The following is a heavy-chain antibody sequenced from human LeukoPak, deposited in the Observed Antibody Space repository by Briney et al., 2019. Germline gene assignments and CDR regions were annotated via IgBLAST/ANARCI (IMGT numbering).Heavy chain of an antibody. V-gene: IGHV3-23*01. CDR3: AKDADGDYGFDY. Sequence: PGGSLRLSCAASGFTFSSYAMNWVRQAPGKGLEWVSGISGSGGNTYYADSVKGRFTISRDNSKNTLYLQMNSLRAEDTAVYYCAKDADGDYGFDYWGQGTLVTVSS. J-gene: IGHJ4*02. CDR1: GFTFSSYA. D-gene: IGHD4-17*01. CDR2: ISGSGGNT.